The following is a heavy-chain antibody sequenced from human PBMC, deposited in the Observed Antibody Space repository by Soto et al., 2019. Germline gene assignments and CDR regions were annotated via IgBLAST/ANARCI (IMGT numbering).Heavy chain of an antibody. Sequence: VKVSCKASGGTFSSYAISWVRQAPGQGLEWMGGIIPIFGTANYAQKFQGRVTITADESTSTAYMELSSLRSEDTAVYYCARSLYRFLEWLSAYYYYGMDVWGQGTTVTVSS. V-gene: IGHV1-69*13. J-gene: IGHJ6*02. CDR1: GGTFSSYA. CDR3: ARSLYRFLEWLSAYYYYGMDV. D-gene: IGHD3-3*01. CDR2: IIPIFGTA.